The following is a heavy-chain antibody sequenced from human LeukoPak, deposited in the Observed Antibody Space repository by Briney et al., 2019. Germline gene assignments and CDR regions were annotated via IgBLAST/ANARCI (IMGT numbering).Heavy chain of an antibody. CDR2: ITSSSNL. J-gene: IGHJ4*02. CDR3: AKRDVLGGWYHDY. Sequence: PGGSLRLSCAASGFTFSRCAMSWVRQAPGKGLQWVSSITSSSNLYYSDSVRGRFSISRDNSKNTLYLQMNKLRAEDTAVYYCAKRDVLGGWYHDYWGQGTLVTVSS. V-gene: IGHV3-23*01. CDR1: GFTFSRCA. D-gene: IGHD6-19*01.